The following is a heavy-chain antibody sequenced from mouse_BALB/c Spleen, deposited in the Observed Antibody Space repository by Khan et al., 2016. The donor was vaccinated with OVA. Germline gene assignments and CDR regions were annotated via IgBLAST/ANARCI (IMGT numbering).Heavy chain of an antibody. CDR3: ERRGLRWDLDY. D-gene: IGHD6-1*01. CDR1: GYTFINYS. J-gene: IGHJ2*01. CDR2: IHPSTGYT. Sequence: VELVESGAELAKPGASVKMSCKASGYTFINYSILWVKQRPGKGLEWIGYIHPSTGYTEYNQNFKDKATLTADKSSSNAYMQLSSLTSEDSAFFNCERRGLRWDLDYWGQGTTVTVSS. V-gene: IGHV1-4*01.